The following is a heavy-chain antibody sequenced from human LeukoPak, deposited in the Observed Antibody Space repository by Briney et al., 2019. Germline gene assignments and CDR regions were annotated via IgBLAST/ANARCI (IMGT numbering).Heavy chain of an antibody. CDR3: AKDLVTHLGELSFDAFDI. CDR2: ISGSGGST. Sequence: PGGSLRLSCAASGFTFSSYAMSWVRQAPGKGLEWVSAISGSGGSTYYADSVKGRFTISRDNSKNTLYLQMNSLRAEDTAVYYCAKDLVTHLGELSFDAFDIWGQGTMVTVSS. CDR1: GFTFSSYA. V-gene: IGHV3-23*01. D-gene: IGHD3-16*02. J-gene: IGHJ3*02.